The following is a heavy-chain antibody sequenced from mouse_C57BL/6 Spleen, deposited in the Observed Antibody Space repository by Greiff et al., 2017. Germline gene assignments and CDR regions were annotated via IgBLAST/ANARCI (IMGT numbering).Heavy chain of an antibody. CDR1: GFTFSSYT. CDR2: ISGGGGNT. J-gene: IGHJ2*01. Sequence: EVKLMESGGGLVKPGGSLKLSCAASGFTFSSYTMSWVRQTPEKRLEWVATISGGGGNTYYPDSVKGRFTISRDNAKNTLYLQMSGLRSEDTALYYCARHGTTVVAPDYWGQGTTLTVSA. CDR3: ARHGTTVVAPDY. V-gene: IGHV5-9*01. D-gene: IGHD1-1*01.